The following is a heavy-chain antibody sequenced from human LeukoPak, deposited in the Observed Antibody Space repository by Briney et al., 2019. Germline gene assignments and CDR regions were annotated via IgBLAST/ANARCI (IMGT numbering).Heavy chain of an antibody. J-gene: IGHJ4*02. V-gene: IGHV1-46*01. CDR3: ARLDSGQRDY. D-gene: IGHD1-1*01. Sequence: ASVKVSCKASGYTFTSYAMNWVRQAPGQGLEWMGIINPSGGSTSYAQKFQGRVTMTRDTSTSTVYMELSSLRSEDTAVYYCARLDSGQRDYWGQGTLVTVSS. CDR1: GYTFTSYA. CDR2: INPSGGST.